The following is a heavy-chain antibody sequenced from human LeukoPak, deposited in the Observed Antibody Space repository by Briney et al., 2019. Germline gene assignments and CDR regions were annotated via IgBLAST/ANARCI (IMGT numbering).Heavy chain of an antibody. CDR2: INSDGSST. CDR3: ARVSQNWHNDL. CDR1: GFTLSTYW. V-gene: IGHV3-74*01. J-gene: IGHJ2*01. Sequence: PGGSLRLSCAASGFTLSTYWMHWVRQAPGGGLVWVSLINSDGSSTIYADSVKGRFTISRDNAKNTLYLQMNSLRAEDTAVYYCARVSQNWHNDLWGRGTLVTVSS.